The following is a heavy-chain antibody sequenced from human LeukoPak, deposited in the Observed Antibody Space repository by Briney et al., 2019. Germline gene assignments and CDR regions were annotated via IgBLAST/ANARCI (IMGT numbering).Heavy chain of an antibody. Sequence: ASVKLSCKASGYTFSTYYMYWVRQSPGQGPEWMGAINPTGTDTIYAQTFQGRVTMTRDLSTSTVYMELSSLRSEDTAVYYCVRDGYNYGSNWFDPWGQGTLVTVSS. CDR1: GYTFSTYY. J-gene: IGHJ5*02. D-gene: IGHD5-18*01. V-gene: IGHV1-46*01. CDR3: VRDGYNYGSNWFDP. CDR2: INPTGTDT.